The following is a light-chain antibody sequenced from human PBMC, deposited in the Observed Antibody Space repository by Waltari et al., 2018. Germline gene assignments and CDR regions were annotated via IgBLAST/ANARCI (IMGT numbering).Light chain of an antibody. CDR2: NAA. CDR3: QQYDNWPPWT. CDR1: QTAGTN. J-gene: IGKJ1*01. Sequence: CRASQTAGTNLAWYRHNPGQAPRLLFFNAANRATGIPDRFSASGSGTDFTLTISSLQSEDFAVYYCQQYDNWPPWTFGQGTKLEIK. V-gene: IGKV3-15*01.